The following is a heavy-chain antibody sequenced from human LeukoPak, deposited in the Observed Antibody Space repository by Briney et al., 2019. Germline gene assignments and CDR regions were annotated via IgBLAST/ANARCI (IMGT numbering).Heavy chain of an antibody. CDR3: ARDSPFYGDYIWGYFDY. D-gene: IGHD4-17*01. CDR2: IYTSGST. V-gene: IGHV4-61*02. CDR1: GGSISSGSYY. Sequence: PSETLSLTCTVSGGSISSGSYYWSWIRQPAGKGLEWIGRIYTSGSTNYNPSLKSRVTISVDTSKNQFSLKLSSVTAADTAVYYCARDSPFYGDYIWGYFDYWGQGTLVTVSS. J-gene: IGHJ4*02.